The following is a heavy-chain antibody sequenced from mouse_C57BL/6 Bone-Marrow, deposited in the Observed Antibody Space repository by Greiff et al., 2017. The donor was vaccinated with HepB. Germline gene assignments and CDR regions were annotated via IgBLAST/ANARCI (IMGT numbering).Heavy chain of an antibody. Sequence: EVQLVESGGDLVKPGGSLKLSCAASGFTFSSYGMSWVRQTPDKRLEWVATISSGGSYTYYPDSVKGRFTISRDNAKNTLYLQMSSLKSEDTAMYYCARDYYGSSYLFAYWGKGTLVTVSA. J-gene: IGHJ3*01. CDR1: GFTFSSYG. D-gene: IGHD1-1*01. V-gene: IGHV5-6*01. CDR2: ISSGGSYT. CDR3: ARDYYGSSYLFAY.